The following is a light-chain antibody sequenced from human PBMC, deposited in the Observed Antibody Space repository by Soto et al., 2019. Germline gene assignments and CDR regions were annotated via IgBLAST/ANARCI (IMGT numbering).Light chain of an antibody. CDR1: ESVTTN. CDR3: QQYNNWPLA. J-gene: IGKJ3*01. Sequence: EIVMTQSPATLSVSPGERATLSCRAGESVTTNLAWYQQKPGQAPRLLIHGASTRATGIPARFSGSGSGTEFTLSISSLQSEDFAVYYCQQYNNWPLAFGPGTKVDIK. CDR2: GAS. V-gene: IGKV3-15*01.